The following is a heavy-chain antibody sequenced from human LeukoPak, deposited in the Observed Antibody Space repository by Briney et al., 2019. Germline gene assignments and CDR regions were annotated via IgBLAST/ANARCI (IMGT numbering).Heavy chain of an antibody. CDR3: ARYCSGGSCYRYFDY. D-gene: IGHD2-15*01. J-gene: IGHJ4*02. V-gene: IGHV3-21*01. CDR2: ISSSSSYI. CDR1: GFTFSSYS. Sequence: GGSLRLSCAASGFTFSSYSMNWVRQAPGKGLEWVSSISSSSSYIYYADSVKGRFTISRDNAKNSLYLQMNSLRAEDTAVYYCARYCSGGSCYRYFDYWGQGTLVTVSS.